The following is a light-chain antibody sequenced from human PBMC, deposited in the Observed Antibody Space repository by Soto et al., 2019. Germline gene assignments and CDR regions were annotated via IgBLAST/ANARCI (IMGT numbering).Light chain of an antibody. Sequence: QSVLTQPPSVSGAPGQRVTISCTGSSSNIGAGYDVHWYQQPPGTAPKLLIYGNSNRPSGVPDRFSGSKSGTSASLAITGLQPDDEADYYCQSFDSSLSSYVFRPGTKLTVL. CDR3: QSFDSSLSSYV. J-gene: IGLJ1*01. CDR2: GNS. CDR1: SSNIGAGYD. V-gene: IGLV1-40*01.